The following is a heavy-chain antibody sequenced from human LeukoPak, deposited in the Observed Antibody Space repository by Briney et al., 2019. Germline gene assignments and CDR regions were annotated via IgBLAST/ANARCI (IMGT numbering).Heavy chain of an antibody. CDR2: ISYDGSNK. CDR3: AKGVEWLRINWFGP. J-gene: IGHJ5*02. V-gene: IGHV3-30*04. D-gene: IGHD5-12*01. Sequence: PGGSLRLSCAASGFSFSSYAMHWVRQAPGKGLEWVAVISYDGSNKYYADSVKGRFTISRDNSKNTLYLQMNSLRAEDTAVYYCAKGVEWLRINWFGPWGQGTLVTVSS. CDR1: GFSFSSYA.